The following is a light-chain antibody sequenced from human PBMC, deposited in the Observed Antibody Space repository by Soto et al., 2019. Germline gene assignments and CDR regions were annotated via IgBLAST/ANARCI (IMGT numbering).Light chain of an antibody. CDR3: QQYNNWLLI. Sequence: EIVMTQSPATLSVSPGERATLSCRASQSVSSNLAWYQQKPGQAPRLLIYGASTRATGIPARFSGSGSGTEFTLTISSLQSEDFAVYYCQQYNNWLLIFGQGTRLEIK. CDR2: GAS. CDR1: QSVSSN. J-gene: IGKJ5*01. V-gene: IGKV3-15*01.